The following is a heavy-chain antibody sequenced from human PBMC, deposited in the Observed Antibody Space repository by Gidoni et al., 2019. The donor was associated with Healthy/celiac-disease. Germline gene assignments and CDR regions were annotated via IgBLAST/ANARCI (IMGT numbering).Heavy chain of an antibody. D-gene: IGHD2-15*01. V-gene: IGHV3-30-3*01. CDR2: ISYDGSNK. J-gene: IGHJ4*02. CDR3: ARDATLVWGFDY. CDR1: GFTFSSYA. Sequence: QVQLVESGGGVVQPGRSLRLSCAASGFTFSSYAMHWVRQAPGKGLEWVAVISYDGSNKYYADSVKGRFTISRDNSKNTLYLQMNSLRAEDTAVYYCARDATLVWGFDYWGQGTLVTVSS.